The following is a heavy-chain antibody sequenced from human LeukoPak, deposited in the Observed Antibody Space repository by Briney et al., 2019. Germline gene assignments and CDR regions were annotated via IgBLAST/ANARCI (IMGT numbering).Heavy chain of an antibody. CDR1: GGSISSGDYY. J-gene: IGHJ6*03. CDR3: ARTSTPAAAANYYYYYMDV. D-gene: IGHD6-13*01. Sequence: SQTLSLTCTVSGGSISSGDYYWRWIRQPPGKGLEWIGYIYYSGSTYYNPSLKSRVTISVDTSKNQFSLKLSSVTAADTAVYYCARTSTPAAAANYYYYYMDVWGKGTTVTVPS. V-gene: IGHV4-30-4*08. CDR2: IYYSGST.